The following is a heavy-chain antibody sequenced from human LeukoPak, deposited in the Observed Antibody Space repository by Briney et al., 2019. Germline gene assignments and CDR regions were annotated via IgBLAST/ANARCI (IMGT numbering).Heavy chain of an antibody. D-gene: IGHD3-10*01. CDR3: AREGTDQYYYYYMDV. Sequence: SETLSLTCTVSGGSISSYYWSWIRQPPGKGLEWIGYIYYSGSTNYNPSLKSRVTISLDTSKNQFSLKLSSVTAADTAVYYCAREGTDQYYYYYMDVWGKGTTVTVS. CDR2: IYYSGST. J-gene: IGHJ6*03. CDR1: GGSISSYY. V-gene: IGHV4-59*01.